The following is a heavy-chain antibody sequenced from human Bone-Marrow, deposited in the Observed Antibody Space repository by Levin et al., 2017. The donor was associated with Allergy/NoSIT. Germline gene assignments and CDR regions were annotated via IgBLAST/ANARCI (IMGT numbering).Heavy chain of an antibody. CDR1: GGTFGNFG. J-gene: IGHJ4*02. CDR2: IIPSHSIT. V-gene: IGHV1-69*04. Sequence: ASVKVSCQASGGTFGNFGIGWVRQAPGQGLEWMGRIIPSHSITNYAQKFQGRVTITADKSTTTVYMDLHSLSSQDTAVYYCARPDRYSGSYAYWGQGTLVTVSS. CDR3: ARPDRYSGSYAY. D-gene: IGHD1-26*01.